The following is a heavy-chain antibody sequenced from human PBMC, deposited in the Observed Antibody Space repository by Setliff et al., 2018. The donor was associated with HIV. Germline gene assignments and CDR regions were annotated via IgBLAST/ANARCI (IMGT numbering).Heavy chain of an antibody. CDR1: GTTFTKYY. D-gene: IGHD3-22*01. Sequence: ASVKVSCKASGTTFTKYYMHWLRQAPGQGLEWMGRLNPSGSTVSAQKLRGRVTMTRDTSTNTVYMELSGLRSDDTAVYYSARDYDDSSGYIFFPGLPDYWGQGTLVTVSS. CDR2: LNPSGST. CDR3: ARDYDDSSGYIFFPGLPDY. V-gene: IGHV1-46*04. J-gene: IGHJ4*01.